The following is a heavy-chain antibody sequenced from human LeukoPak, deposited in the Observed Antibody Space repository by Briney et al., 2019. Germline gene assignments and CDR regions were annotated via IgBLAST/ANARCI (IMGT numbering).Heavy chain of an antibody. CDR2: ISSSGSTI. D-gene: IGHD2-21*01. V-gene: IGHV3-48*03. CDR1: GFTFSSYE. J-gene: IGHJ4*02. CDR3: ARDAGIVWGSYFDY. Sequence: GGSLRLSCAASGFTFSSYEMSWVRQAPGKGLEWVSYISSSGSTIYYADSVKGRFTISRDNAKNSLYLQMNSLRAEDTAVYYCARDAGIVWGSYFDYWGQGTLVTVSS.